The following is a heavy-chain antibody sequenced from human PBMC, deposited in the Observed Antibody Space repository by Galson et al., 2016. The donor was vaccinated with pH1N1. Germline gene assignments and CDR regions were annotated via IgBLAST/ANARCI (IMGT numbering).Heavy chain of an antibody. CDR3: ARRIDMTTSTGGVDAYNI. V-gene: IGHV5-51*01. D-gene: IGHD2-8*02. J-gene: IGHJ6*02. CDR1: GYNFATYW. Sequence: QSGAEVKKPGESLKISCKGSGYNFATYWIGWVRQMPGKGLEWMGKVYPRDSDARYSPSFKDPVTFSGDTSTNTAYLQWLNLRASDSGIYYCARRIDMTTSTGGVDAYNIWGQGTTVIVSS. CDR2: VYPRDSDA.